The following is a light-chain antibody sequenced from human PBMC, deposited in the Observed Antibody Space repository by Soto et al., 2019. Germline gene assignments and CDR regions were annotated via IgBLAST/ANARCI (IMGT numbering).Light chain of an antibody. V-gene: IGLV2-14*01. J-gene: IGLJ1*01. Sequence: QSALTQPASVSGSPGQSITISCTGSSGDVGAYNFVSWYQHHPGKAPKLILYEVTTRPSGVSSRFSGSKSGNTASLTISGLQADDEANYYCSSYTSSNTPYVFXTGTKLTVL. CDR1: SGDVGAYNF. CDR3: SSYTSSNTPYV. CDR2: EVT.